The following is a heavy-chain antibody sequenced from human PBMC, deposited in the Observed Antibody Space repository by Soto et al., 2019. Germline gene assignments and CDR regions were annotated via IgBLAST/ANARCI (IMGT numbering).Heavy chain of an antibody. D-gene: IGHD1-26*01. Sequence: QVQLVQSGAEVKKPGSSVKVSCKASGGTFSSYTISWVRQAPGQGLEWMGRIIPILGIANYAQKFQGRVTITADKSTSTAYMELSSLRSEDTAVYYCARESSKVGAVDYWGQGTLVTVSS. CDR1: GGTFSSYT. J-gene: IGHJ4*02. V-gene: IGHV1-69*08. CDR3: ARESSKVGAVDY. CDR2: IIPILGIA.